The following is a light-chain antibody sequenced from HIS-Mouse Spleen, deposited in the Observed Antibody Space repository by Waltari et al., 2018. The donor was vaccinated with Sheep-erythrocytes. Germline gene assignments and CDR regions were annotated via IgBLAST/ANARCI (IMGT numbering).Light chain of an antibody. J-gene: IGLJ3*02. CDR2: EDN. Sequence: NFMLTQPHSVSESPGKTVTISCTRSSGSIASNYVQWYQQRPGSAPTTVIYEDNQRPSVVPDRFSGSIDSSSNSASLTISGLKTEDEADYYCQSYDSSNHGVFGGGTKLTVL. CDR3: QSYDSSNHGV. CDR1: SGSIASNY. V-gene: IGLV6-57*04.